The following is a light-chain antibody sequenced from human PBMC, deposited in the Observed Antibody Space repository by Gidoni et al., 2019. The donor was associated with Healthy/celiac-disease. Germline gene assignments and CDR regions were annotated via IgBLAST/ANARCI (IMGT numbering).Light chain of an antibody. Sequence: DIQMTQSPSSLSASGGDRVTLTCRASQSISSYLNWYQQKPGKAPKLLIYAASSLQSGVPSRFSGSGSGTDFTLTISRLQPEDFATYYCQQSYSTPPTFGGGTKVEIK. J-gene: IGKJ4*01. CDR3: QQSYSTPPT. V-gene: IGKV1-39*01. CDR1: QSISSY. CDR2: AAS.